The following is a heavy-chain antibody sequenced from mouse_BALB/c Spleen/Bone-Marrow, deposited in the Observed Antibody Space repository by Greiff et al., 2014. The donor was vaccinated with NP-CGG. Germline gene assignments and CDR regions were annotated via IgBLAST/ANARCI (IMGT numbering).Heavy chain of an antibody. CDR2: IWSDGST. V-gene: IGHV2-6-2*01. CDR3: ARHRYGAMDY. D-gene: IGHD2-14*01. J-gene: IGHJ4*01. CDR1: GVSLTSYG. Sequence: QVQLQQSRPDLGAPSQSLSITCTVSGVSLTSYGVHWVRQPPGKGLERLVVIWSDGSTTYNSALKSRLSISKDNSKSQVFLKMNSLQTDDTAMYYCARHRYGAMDYWGQGTSVTVSS.